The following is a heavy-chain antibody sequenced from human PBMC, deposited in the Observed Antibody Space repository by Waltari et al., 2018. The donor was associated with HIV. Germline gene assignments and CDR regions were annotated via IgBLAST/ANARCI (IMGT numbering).Heavy chain of an antibody. CDR1: GYTFTGYY. Sequence: QVQLVQSGAEVKKPGASVKVSCKTSGYTFTGYYMHWVRQAPGQGLEWMGGINPKSGGTNEEQKVQGRVTMTRDTSISTAYMELSRLRSDDTAVYYCARRGATMVRGDGYWYFDLWGRGTLVTVSS. CDR3: ARRGATMVRGDGYWYFDL. CDR2: INPKSGGT. D-gene: IGHD3-10*01. J-gene: IGHJ2*01. V-gene: IGHV1-2*02.